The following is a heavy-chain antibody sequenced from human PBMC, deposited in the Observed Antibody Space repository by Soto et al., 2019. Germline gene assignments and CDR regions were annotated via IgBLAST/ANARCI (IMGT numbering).Heavy chain of an antibody. J-gene: IGHJ6*02. D-gene: IGHD2-15*01. CDR2: IYHSGNT. CDR3: ARAGRGDWNGGSCYSGLYGMDI. V-gene: IGHV4-4*02. Sequence: PSETLSLTCAVSGGSISSTNWWSWVRQPPGKGLEWIGQIYHSGNTNYNPSLKSRVTISVDKSNNQFSLKLSSVTVADTAVYYCARAGRGDWNGGSCYSGLYGMDIRGLRTTVT. CDR1: GGSISSTNW.